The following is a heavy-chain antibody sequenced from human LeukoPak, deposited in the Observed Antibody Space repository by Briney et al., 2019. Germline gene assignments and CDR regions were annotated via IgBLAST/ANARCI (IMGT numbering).Heavy chain of an antibody. CDR2: IYSGGST. CDR1: GFTASSNY. CDR3: ARGARFGELLPNY. J-gene: IGHJ4*02. V-gene: IGHV3-53*01. D-gene: IGHD3-10*01. Sequence: GGSLRLSCAASGFTASSNYMSWVRQAPGKGLEWVSVIYSGGSTYYADSVKGRFTISRDNSKNTLYLQMNSLRAEDTAVYYCARGARFGELLPNYWGQGTLVTVSS.